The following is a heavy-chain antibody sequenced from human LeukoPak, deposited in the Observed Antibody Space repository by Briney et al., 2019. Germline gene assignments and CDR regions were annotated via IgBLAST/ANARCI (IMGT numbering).Heavy chain of an antibody. V-gene: IGHV3-30-3*01. CDR2: ISYDGSNK. Sequence: GGSLRLSCAASGFTFSSYAMHWVRQAPGKGLEWVAVISYDGSNKYYADSVKGRFTISRDNSKNTLYLQMNSLRAEDAAVYYCARDWQWLEIDYWGQGTLVTVSS. J-gene: IGHJ4*02. CDR3: ARDWQWLEIDY. CDR1: GFTFSSYA. D-gene: IGHD6-19*01.